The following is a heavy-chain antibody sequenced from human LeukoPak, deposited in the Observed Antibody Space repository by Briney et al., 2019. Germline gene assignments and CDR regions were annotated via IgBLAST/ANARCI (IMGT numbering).Heavy chain of an antibody. D-gene: IGHD4-17*01. V-gene: IGHV4-34*01. CDR1: GGSFSGYY. CDR3: ARAGPTTAQGRPTDY. J-gene: IGHJ4*02. CDR2: INHSGST. Sequence: SETLSLTCAVYGGSFSGYYWSRIRQPPGKGLEWIGEINHSGSTNYNPSLKSRVTISVDTSKNQFSLKLSSVTAADTAVYYCARAGPTTAQGRPTDYWGQGTLVTVSS.